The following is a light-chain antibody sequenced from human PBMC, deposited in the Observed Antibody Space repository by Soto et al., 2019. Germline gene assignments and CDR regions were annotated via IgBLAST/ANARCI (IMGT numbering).Light chain of an antibody. CDR3: QQYNNWPWT. CDR1: QSIGGNF. Sequence: EIVLTQSPCTLSLSPGEGATLSCRASQSIGGNFLAWYQQRRGQAPRLLIYGASTRATGIPARFSGSGSGTEFTLTISSLQSEDFAVYYCQQYNNWPWTFGQGTKVAIK. J-gene: IGKJ1*01. V-gene: IGKV3-15*01. CDR2: GAS.